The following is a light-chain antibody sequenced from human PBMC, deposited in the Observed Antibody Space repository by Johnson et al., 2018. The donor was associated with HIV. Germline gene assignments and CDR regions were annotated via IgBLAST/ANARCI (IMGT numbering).Light chain of an antibody. CDR2: NNN. Sequence: QSVLTQPPSVSAAPGQKVTISCSGNNSNIGNNYVSWYQHLPGTAPKLLIYNNNKRPSGIPDRFSASKSGTSATLGITGLQTEDEADYYCGTWDSSLSGGLYVFGTGTSVTVL. V-gene: IGLV1-51*01. J-gene: IGLJ1*01. CDR3: GTWDSSLSGGLYV. CDR1: NSNIGNNY.